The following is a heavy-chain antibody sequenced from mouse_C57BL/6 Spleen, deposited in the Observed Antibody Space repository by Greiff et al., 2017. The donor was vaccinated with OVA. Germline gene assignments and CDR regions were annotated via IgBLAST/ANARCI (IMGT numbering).Heavy chain of an antibody. CDR1: GFTFSSYA. Sequence: EVKLVESGGGLVKPGGSLKLSCAASGFTFSSYAMSWVRQTPEKRLEWVATISDGGSYTYYPDNVKGRFTISRDNAKNNLYLQMSHLKSEDTAMYYCARDGFRGNSLFDYWGQGTTLTVSS. V-gene: IGHV5-4*01. D-gene: IGHD2-1*01. J-gene: IGHJ2*01. CDR2: ISDGGSYT. CDR3: ARDGFRGNSLFDY.